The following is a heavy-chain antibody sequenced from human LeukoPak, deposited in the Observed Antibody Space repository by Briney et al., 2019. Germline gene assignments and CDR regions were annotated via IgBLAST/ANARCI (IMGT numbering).Heavy chain of an antibody. CDR1: GFTFGDYA. CDR2: ITLSGGST. Sequence: PGGSLRPSCTASGFTFGDYAMSWVRQAPGKGLEWVASITLSGGSTFYADSVKGRFTISRDNSKNTLYLQMNSLSAEDTAVYYCAKRGNPAVGHHYLDVWGKGTTVSVSS. V-gene: IGHV3-23*01. CDR3: AKRGNPAVGHHYLDV. D-gene: IGHD2-2*01. J-gene: IGHJ6*03.